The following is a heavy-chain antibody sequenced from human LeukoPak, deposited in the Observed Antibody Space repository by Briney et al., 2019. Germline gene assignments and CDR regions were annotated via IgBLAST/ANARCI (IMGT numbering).Heavy chain of an antibody. J-gene: IGHJ6*02. D-gene: IGHD5-18*01. CDR2: ISAYNGNR. Sequence: ASVKVSFKASGYTFTSYGSSWVRQAPGQGREGMGWISAYNGNRKDAQKLQGRDTMTTDTSTSTAYMELRSLRSDDTDVYYCARVGYGPNYVMDVWGQGTTVTVSS. CDR1: GYTFTSYG. CDR3: ARVGYGPNYVMDV. V-gene: IGHV1-18*01.